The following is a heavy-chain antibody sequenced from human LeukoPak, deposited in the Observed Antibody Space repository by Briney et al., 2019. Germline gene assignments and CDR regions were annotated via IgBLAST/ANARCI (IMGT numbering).Heavy chain of an antibody. J-gene: IGHJ4*02. Sequence: GGSLRLSCAASGFTVSSNYMCWVRQAPGKGLEWVSVIYSGGSTYYADSAKGRFTISRDNSKNTLYLQMNSLRAEDTAVYYCAREGSGSPVDFDYWGQGTLVTVSS. D-gene: IGHD1-26*01. CDR1: GFTVSSNY. CDR2: IYSGGST. CDR3: AREGSGSPVDFDY. V-gene: IGHV3-53*01.